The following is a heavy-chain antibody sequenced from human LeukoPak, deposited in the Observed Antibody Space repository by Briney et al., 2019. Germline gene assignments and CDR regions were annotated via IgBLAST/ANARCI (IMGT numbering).Heavy chain of an antibody. CDR1: GGSISSGGYY. Sequence: SETLSLTCTVSGGSISSGGYYWSWIRQHPGKGLEWIGYIYYSGSTYYNPSLKSRVTISVDTSKNQFSLKLSSVTAADTAVYYCARGGYDFWSANRLGYFDLWGRGTLVTVSS. CDR2: IYYSGST. D-gene: IGHD3-3*01. J-gene: IGHJ2*01. CDR3: ARGGYDFWSANRLGYFDL. V-gene: IGHV4-31*03.